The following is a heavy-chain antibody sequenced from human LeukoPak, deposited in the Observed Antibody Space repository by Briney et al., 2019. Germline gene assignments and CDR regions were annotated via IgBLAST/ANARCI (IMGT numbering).Heavy chain of an antibody. D-gene: IGHD3-16*01. CDR1: GFTFSNAW. Sequence: GGSLRLSCAASGFTFSNAWMHWVRQVPGKGLVWVSRIKTDGSWTNDADSVKGRFTISRDNAENTLYLQMNSLRVEDTAVYYCVRGVGGSSYLDYWGQGALVTVSS. CDR3: VRGVGGSSYLDY. V-gene: IGHV3-74*01. J-gene: IGHJ4*02. CDR2: IKTDGSWT.